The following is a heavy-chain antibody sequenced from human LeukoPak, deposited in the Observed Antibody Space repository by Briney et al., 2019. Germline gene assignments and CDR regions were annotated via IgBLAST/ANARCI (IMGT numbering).Heavy chain of an antibody. CDR3: ARANHYSGTYVGFWH. V-gene: IGHV3-74*03. J-gene: IGHJ4*02. CDR2: INSDGSQT. D-gene: IGHD1-26*01. Sequence: GGSLRLSCAASGFTFSSYWMHWVRQAPGKGLVWVARINSDGSQTSYADSLKGRLTISRDNAQNTLYLQMNSLTVADTAVFYCARANHYSGTYVGFWHWGQGTLVTVSS. CDR1: GFTFSSYW.